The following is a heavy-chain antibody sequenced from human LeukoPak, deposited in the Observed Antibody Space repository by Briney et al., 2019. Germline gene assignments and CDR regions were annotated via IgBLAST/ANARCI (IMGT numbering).Heavy chain of an antibody. D-gene: IGHD6-13*01. CDR3: ARTTRSWYEDNDAFDI. V-gene: IGHV1-3*01. CDR2: INAGNGNR. J-gene: IGHJ3*02. CDR1: GYTFTRYA. Sequence: ASVKVSCKASGYTFTRYAMNWVRQAPGQRLEWMGWINAGNGNRRYSQNFQGRITITRDTSATTAYMELSSLRPEDTAVYYCARTTRSWYEDNDAFDIWGQGTTVTVSS.